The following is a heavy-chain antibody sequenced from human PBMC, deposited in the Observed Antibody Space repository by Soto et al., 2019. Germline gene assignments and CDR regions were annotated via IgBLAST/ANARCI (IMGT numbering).Heavy chain of an antibody. D-gene: IGHD3-10*01. CDR3: ARWHPLETSSYYYGSGSGPGYYYYYGMDV. CDR2: INHSGST. V-gene: IGHV4-34*01. Sequence: SETLSLTCAVYGGSFSGYYWSWIRQPPGKGLEWIGEINHSGSTNYNPSLKSRVTISVDASKNQFSLKLSSVTAADTAVYYCARWHPLETSSYYYGSGSGPGYYYYYGMDVWGQGTTVTVSS. CDR1: GGSFSGYY. J-gene: IGHJ6*02.